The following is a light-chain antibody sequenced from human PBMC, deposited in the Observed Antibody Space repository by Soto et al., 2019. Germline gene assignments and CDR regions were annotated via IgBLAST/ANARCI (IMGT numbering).Light chain of an antibody. J-gene: IGLJ1*01. CDR3: FSFTTTSTHV. V-gene: IGLV1-51*01. Sequence: QSVLTQPPSVSAAPGQKVTISCSGSSSNIRNNYVSWYQQLPGTAPKLLIYDNNKRPSGIPDRFSGSKSGNTAYLTISGLQVEDEAEYFCFSFTTTSTHVFGTGTKVTVL. CDR2: DNN. CDR1: SSNIRNNY.